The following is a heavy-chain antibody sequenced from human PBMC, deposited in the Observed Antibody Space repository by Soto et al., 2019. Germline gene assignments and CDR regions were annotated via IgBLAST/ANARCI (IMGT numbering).Heavy chain of an antibody. Sequence: SVKVSCKASGGTFSSYAISWVRQAPGQGLEWMGGIIPIFGTANYAQKFQGRVTITADESTSTAYMELSSLRSEDTAVYYCARDRTYDYVWGSYRYFDYWGQGTLVTVSS. CDR2: IIPIFGTA. CDR3: ARDRTYDYVWGSYRYFDY. CDR1: GGTFSSYA. V-gene: IGHV1-69*13. D-gene: IGHD3-16*02. J-gene: IGHJ4*02.